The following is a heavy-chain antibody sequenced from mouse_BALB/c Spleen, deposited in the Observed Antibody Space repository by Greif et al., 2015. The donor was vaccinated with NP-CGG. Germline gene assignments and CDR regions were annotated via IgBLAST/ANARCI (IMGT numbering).Heavy chain of an antibody. CDR2: IYPGDGDT. CDR3: ARGGKEEGDY. CDR1: GYAFSSYW. J-gene: IGHJ2*01. V-gene: IGHV1-80*01. Sequence: VPLPPSGAELVRPFSSVPISCKASGYAFSSYWMNWVKQRPGQGLEWIGQIYPGDGDTNYNGKFKGKATLTADKSSSTADMQRSSRTAGDAAGEGGARGGKEEGDYWGQGNTLTGSS.